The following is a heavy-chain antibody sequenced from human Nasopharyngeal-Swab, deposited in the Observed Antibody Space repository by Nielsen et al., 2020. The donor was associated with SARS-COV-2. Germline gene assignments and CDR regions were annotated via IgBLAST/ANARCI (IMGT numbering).Heavy chain of an antibody. CDR2: ISYDGSNK. D-gene: IGHD2-8*01. Sequence: GKSLKISCAASGFTFSSYGMHWVRQAPGKGLEWVAVISYDGSNKYYADSVKGRFTISRDNSKNTLYLQMNSLRAEDTAVYYCARYAGTARAAVFDYWGQGTLVTVSS. CDR1: GFTFSSYG. J-gene: IGHJ4*02. V-gene: IGHV3-30*03. CDR3: ARYAGTARAAVFDY.